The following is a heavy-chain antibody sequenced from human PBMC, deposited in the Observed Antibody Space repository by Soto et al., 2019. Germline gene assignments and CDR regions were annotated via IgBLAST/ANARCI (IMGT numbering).Heavy chain of an antibody. CDR1: GGSISSGGYY. CDR2: IYYSGST. J-gene: IGHJ6*03. Sequence: PSETLSLTCTVSGGSISSGGYYWSWIRQHPGKGLEWIGYIYYSGSTYYNPSLKSRVTISVDTSKNQFSLKLSSVTAADTAVYCCASHENDFGYYMDVWGKGTTVTVS. V-gene: IGHV4-31*03. CDR3: ASHENDFGYYMDV. D-gene: IGHD3-3*01.